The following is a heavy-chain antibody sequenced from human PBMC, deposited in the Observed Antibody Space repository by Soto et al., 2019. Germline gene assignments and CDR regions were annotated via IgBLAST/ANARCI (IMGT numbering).Heavy chain of an antibody. J-gene: IGHJ6*02. D-gene: IGHD1-1*01. V-gene: IGHV3-48*02. CDR2: ISSGSTTI. CDR3: ARVRRNDASDYYGMDV. CDR1: GFSFSSST. Sequence: GGSLRLSCAASGFSFSSSTMNWFRQAPGKGLEWVSYISSGSTTIYYAESVKGRFTISRDNGKNSLYLQMNSLRDEDTAVYYCARVRRNDASDYYGMDVWGQGTTVTVSS.